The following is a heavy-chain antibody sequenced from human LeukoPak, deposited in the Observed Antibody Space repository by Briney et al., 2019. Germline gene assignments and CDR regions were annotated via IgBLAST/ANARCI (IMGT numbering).Heavy chain of an antibody. V-gene: IGHV1-18*01. Sequence: ASVKVSCKASGYSFSTYGITWVRQAPGQGLEWMGWISAYNGNTNYAQKLQGRVTMTTDTTTSTAYMELRSLRSDDTAVYYCARDRAHCSSTSCYGDVWGQGTLVTVSS. CDR3: ARDRAHCSSTSCYGDV. CDR1: GYSFSTYG. D-gene: IGHD2-2*01. J-gene: IGHJ4*02. CDR2: ISAYNGNT.